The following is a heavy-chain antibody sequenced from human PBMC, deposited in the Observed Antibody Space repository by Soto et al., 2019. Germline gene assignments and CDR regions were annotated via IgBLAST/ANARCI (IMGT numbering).Heavy chain of an antibody. CDR3: AHSVRPASRDYYDSSGYYP. CDR2: IYWNDDK. D-gene: IGHD3-22*01. J-gene: IGHJ5*02. CDR1: GFSLSTSGVG. Sequence: SGPTLVNPTQTLTLTCTFSGFSLSTSGVGVGWIRQPPGKALEWLALIYWNDDKRYSPSLKSRLTITKDTSKNQVVLTMTNMDPVDTATYYCAHSVRPASRDYYDSSGYYPWGQGTLVTVSS. V-gene: IGHV2-5*01.